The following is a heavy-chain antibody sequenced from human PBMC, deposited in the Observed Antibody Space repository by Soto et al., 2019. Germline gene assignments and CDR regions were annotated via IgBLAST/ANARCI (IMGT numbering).Heavy chain of an antibody. J-gene: IGHJ4*02. Sequence: GASVKVSCKASGYTFTSYGISWVRQAPGQGLEWMGWISAYNGNTNYAQKLQGRVTMTTDTSTSTAYMELRSLRSDDTAVYYCARITMVQGVIITWDYWGQGTLVTVSS. V-gene: IGHV1-18*01. CDR1: GYTFTSYG. CDR2: ISAYNGNT. CDR3: ARITMVQGVIITWDY. D-gene: IGHD3-10*01.